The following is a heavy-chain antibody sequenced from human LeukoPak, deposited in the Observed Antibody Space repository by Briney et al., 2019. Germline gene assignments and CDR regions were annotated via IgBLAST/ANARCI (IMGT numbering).Heavy chain of an antibody. CDR1: GYSINSDYY. Sequence: SETLSLTCTVSGYSINSDYYWGWIRQPPGKGLEWIGSIYYSGSTYNNPSLKSRVTISADTSKKQFSLKLTSVTAADTAVYYCARVSVRDWYPRSHFDYWGQGTLVTVSS. CDR3: ARVSVRDWYPRSHFDY. J-gene: IGHJ4*02. CDR2: IYYSGST. V-gene: IGHV4-38-2*02. D-gene: IGHD6-19*01.